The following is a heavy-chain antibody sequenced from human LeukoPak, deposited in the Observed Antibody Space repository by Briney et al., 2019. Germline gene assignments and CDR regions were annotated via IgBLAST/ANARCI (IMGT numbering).Heavy chain of an antibody. J-gene: IGHJ4*02. V-gene: IGHV1-18*01. D-gene: IGHD3-16*02. CDR1: GYTFTSYG. CDR3: ARDPGSYRSDY. Sequence: ASVKVSCKASGYTFTSYGISWVRQAPGQGLEWMGWISTYKNNANYAQKLQGRVTMTTDTSTSTAYMELRSLRSDDTAVYYCARDPGSYRSDYWGQGTLVTVSS. CDR2: ISTYKNNA.